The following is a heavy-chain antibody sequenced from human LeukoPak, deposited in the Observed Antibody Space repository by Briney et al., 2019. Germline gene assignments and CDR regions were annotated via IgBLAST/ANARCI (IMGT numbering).Heavy chain of an antibody. J-gene: IGHJ4*02. CDR3: ARGLRYFDSPPDF. CDR2: TSGSGGST. CDR1: GFTFSSYA. V-gene: IGHV3-23*01. Sequence: PGGSLRLSCAASGFTFSSYAMSWVRQAPGKGLEWVSATSGSGGSTHYADSVKGRFTISRDNSKNTLYLQMNSLRAEDTAVYYCARGLRYFDSPPDFWGQGTLVTVSS. D-gene: IGHD3-9*01.